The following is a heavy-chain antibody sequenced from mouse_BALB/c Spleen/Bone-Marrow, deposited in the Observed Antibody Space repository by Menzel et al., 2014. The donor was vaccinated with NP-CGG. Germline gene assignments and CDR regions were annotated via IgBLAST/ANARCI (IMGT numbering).Heavy chain of an antibody. CDR3: ARYYGYDY. J-gene: IGHJ2*01. CDR1: GYTFSSYW. Sequence: VQLVESGAELMQPGASVKISCKATGYTFSSYWIEWVKQRPGHGLEWIGEILPGSGSTNYNEKFKGKATFTADTSSNTAYMQLSSLTSEDSAVYYCARYYGYDYWGQGTTRTVSA. D-gene: IGHD2-14*01. CDR2: ILPGSGST. V-gene: IGHV1-9*01.